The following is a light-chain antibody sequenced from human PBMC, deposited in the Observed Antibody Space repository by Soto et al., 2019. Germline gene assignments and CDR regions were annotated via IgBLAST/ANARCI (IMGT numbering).Light chain of an antibody. V-gene: IGKV3-20*01. J-gene: IGKJ1*01. Sequence: DIVLTQSPGTLSLSPGERATLSCRASQSVSSNYLAWYQHKRGQAPRLLIYGASSRATGIPDRFSGSGSGTDFTLTISRLEPEDFAVYYCQQYGSSGTFGQGAKVDI. CDR2: GAS. CDR1: QSVSSNY. CDR3: QQYGSSGT.